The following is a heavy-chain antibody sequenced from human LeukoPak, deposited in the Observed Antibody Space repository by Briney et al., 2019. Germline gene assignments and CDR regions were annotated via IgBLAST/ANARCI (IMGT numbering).Heavy chain of an antibody. D-gene: IGHD1-26*01. Sequence: ASVKVSCKASGYTFTGYYMHWVRQAPGQGLEWMGWINPNSGGTNYAQKFQGRVTMTRDTSISTAYMELSRLRSDDTAVYYCARAIDTLGDYFDYWGQGTLVTVSS. V-gene: IGHV1-2*02. CDR1: GYTFTGYY. CDR2: INPNSGGT. CDR3: ARAIDTLGDYFDY. J-gene: IGHJ4*02.